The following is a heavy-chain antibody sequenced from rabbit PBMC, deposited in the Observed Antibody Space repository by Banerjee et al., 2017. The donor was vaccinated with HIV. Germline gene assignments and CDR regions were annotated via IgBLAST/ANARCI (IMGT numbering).Heavy chain of an antibody. CDR3: ARDSSAWGPDVDL. J-gene: IGHJ4*01. V-gene: IGHV1S40*01. Sequence: QQLVESGGGLVKPGASLTLTCKASGFSFSSGYDMCWVRQAPGKGLEWIGCIYTGSGNTAYASWAKGRFTISKTSSTTGTLQMTSLTAADTATYFCARDSSAWGPDVDLWGPGTLVTVS. D-gene: IGHD4-1*01. CDR1: GFSFSSGYD. CDR2: IYTGSGNT.